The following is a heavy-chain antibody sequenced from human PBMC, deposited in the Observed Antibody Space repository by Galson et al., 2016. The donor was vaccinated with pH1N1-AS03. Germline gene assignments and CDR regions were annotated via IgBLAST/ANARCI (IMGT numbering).Heavy chain of an antibody. CDR2: VHYSGST. Sequence: ETLSRPCIVSGGSIHTYYWSWIRQPPGKGLEWIGYVHYSGSTYYNASHKSRVTISIDPSKNEFSLKVRSVLAADTAVYYCARTTHHRTFDYWGQGTLVTVSS. CDR3: ARTTHHRTFDY. CDR1: GGSIHTYY. J-gene: IGHJ4*02. D-gene: IGHD1-1*01. V-gene: IGHV4-59*01.